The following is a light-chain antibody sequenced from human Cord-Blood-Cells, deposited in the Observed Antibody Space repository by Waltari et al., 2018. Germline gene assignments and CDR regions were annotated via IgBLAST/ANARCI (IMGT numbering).Light chain of an antibody. CDR2: DVS. CDR3: SSYTSSSTLV. V-gene: IGLV2-14*01. Sequence: QSALTQPASVSGSPGQSITISCTGTSSDVGGYNYVPWYQQHPGKAPQLRIYDVSNRPPGVSNRCSASTSGNTASLTISGHQAEDEADYYCSSYTSSSTLVFGGGTKLTVL. J-gene: IGLJ2*01. CDR1: SSDVGGYNY.